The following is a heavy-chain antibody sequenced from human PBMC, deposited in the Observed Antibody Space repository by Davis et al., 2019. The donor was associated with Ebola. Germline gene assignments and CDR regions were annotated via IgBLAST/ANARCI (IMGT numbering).Heavy chain of an antibody. CDR3: ARVRDNLLRYYYYGMDV. Sequence: SVKVSCKASGGTFSSYAISWVRQAPGQGLEWMGRIIPILGIANYAQKFQGRVTITADKSTSTAYMELSSLRSEDTAVYYCARVRDNLLRYYYYGMDVWGQGTTVTVSS. V-gene: IGHV1-69*04. CDR1: GGTFSSYA. J-gene: IGHJ6*02. CDR2: IIPILGIA. D-gene: IGHD1-14*01.